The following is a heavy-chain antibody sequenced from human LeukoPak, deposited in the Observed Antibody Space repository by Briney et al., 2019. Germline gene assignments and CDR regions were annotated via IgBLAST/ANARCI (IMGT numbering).Heavy chain of an antibody. CDR1: GGTFSSYA. D-gene: IGHD6-19*01. CDR2: IIPIFGTA. V-gene: IGHV1-69*05. CDR3: ARIQWLDDTPIGY. Sequence: SVKVSCKASGGTFSSYAISWVRQAPGQGLEWMGRIIPIFGTANYAQKFQGRVTITTDESTSTAYMELSSLRSEDTAVYYCARIQWLDDTPIGYWSQGTLVTVSS. J-gene: IGHJ4*02.